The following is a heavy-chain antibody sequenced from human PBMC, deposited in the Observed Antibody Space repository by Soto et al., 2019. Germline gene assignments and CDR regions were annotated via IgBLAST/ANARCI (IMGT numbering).Heavy chain of an antibody. Sequence: SVKVSCKASGGTFSSYAISWVRQAPGQGLEWMGGIIPIFGTANYAQKFQGRVTITADESTSTAYMELSSLRSEDTAVYYCARERGYCSGGSCYFYDYWGQGTLVTVSS. J-gene: IGHJ4*02. CDR1: GGTFSSYA. CDR3: ARERGYCSGGSCYFYDY. V-gene: IGHV1-69*13. D-gene: IGHD2-15*01. CDR2: IIPIFGTA.